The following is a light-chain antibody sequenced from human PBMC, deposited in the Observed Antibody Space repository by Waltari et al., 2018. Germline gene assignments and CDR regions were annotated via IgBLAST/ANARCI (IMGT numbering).Light chain of an antibody. CDR1: SGHSSNI. Sequence: QLVLTQSPSASASLGASVRLTCTLSSGHSSNIIAWLQQRPEKGPRYLMKGNSDGSHSRGDEIPDRFSGSSSGAERYLTISSVQSGDEGDYYCQTGGHGTWVFGGGTKLTVL. J-gene: IGLJ3*02. V-gene: IGLV4-69*01. CDR2: GNSDGSH. CDR3: QTGGHGTWV.